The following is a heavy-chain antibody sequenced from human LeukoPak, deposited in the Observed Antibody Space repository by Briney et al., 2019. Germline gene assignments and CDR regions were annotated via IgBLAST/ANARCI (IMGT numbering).Heavy chain of an antibody. Sequence: AASVKVSCKASGYTFTSYGISWVRQAPGQGLEWMGIINPSGGSTSYAQKFQGRVTMTRDMSTSTVYMELSSLRSEDTAVYYCARVSYDSSGYNDYWGQGTLVTVSS. J-gene: IGHJ4*02. V-gene: IGHV1-46*01. CDR3: ARVSYDSSGYNDY. CDR2: INPSGGST. CDR1: GYTFTSYG. D-gene: IGHD3-22*01.